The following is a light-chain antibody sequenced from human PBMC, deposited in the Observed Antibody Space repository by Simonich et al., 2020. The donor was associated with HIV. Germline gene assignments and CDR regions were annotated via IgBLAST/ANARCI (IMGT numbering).Light chain of an antibody. Sequence: QSVLTQPPSVSGAPGQRVTISCPGSSSNIGAGYDVPWYQQLPGTAPKLLIYGNSNRPSGVPDRFSGSKSGTSASLAITGLQAEDEADYYCQSADNSGTYRVFGGGTKLTVL. J-gene: IGLJ3*02. V-gene: IGLV1-40*01. CDR3: QSADNSGTYRV. CDR2: GNS. CDR1: SSNIGAGYD.